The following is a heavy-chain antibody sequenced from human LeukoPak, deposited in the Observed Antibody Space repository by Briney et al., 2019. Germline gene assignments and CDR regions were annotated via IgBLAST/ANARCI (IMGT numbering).Heavy chain of an antibody. D-gene: IGHD6-19*01. CDR2: INSDGSTT. CDR1: GFTFSGFW. V-gene: IGHV3-74*01. J-gene: IGHJ4*02. Sequence: QPGRSLRLSCAACGFTFSGFWTHGVRQAPGKGLVWVSRINSDGSTTSYADSVMGRFTISRDNAKNTLYLQMNSLRAEDTAVYYCARVIYSGWQGELSDWGQGTLVTVSS. CDR3: ARVIYSGWQGELSD.